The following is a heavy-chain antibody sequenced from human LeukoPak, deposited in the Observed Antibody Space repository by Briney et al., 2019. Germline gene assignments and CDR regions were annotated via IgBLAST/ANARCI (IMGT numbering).Heavy chain of an antibody. D-gene: IGHD6-13*01. CDR1: GGSISSDRNCF. CDR2: IYYSRTT. Sequence: PSQTLSLTCPVSGGSISSDRNCFSGWIRKPPGKGLDWIGIIYYSRTTYYNPSLESRATIFVDTSRNLFSLRLTSVTAADTAVYYCARHRRISNWYVDFWGQGTLLTVSS. V-gene: IGHV4-39*01. CDR3: ARHRRISNWYVDF. J-gene: IGHJ4*02.